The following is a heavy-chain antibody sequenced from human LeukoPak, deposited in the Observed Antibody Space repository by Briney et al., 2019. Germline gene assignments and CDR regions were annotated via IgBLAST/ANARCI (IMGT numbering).Heavy chain of an antibody. Sequence: SETLSLTCAVYGGSFSGYYWSWIRQPPGKGLEWLGEINHSGSTNYNPSLKSRVTISVDTSKNQFSLKLSSVTAADTAVYYCAREGVLRFLEWLLYPTRGNGMDVWGQGTTVTVSS. V-gene: IGHV4-34*01. CDR1: GGSFSGYY. J-gene: IGHJ6*02. CDR2: INHSGST. D-gene: IGHD3-3*01. CDR3: AREGVLRFLEWLLYPTRGNGMDV.